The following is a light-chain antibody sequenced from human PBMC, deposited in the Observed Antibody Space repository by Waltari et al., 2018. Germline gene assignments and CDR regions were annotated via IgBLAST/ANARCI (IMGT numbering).Light chain of an antibody. J-gene: IGLJ2*01. CDR1: RSDVGGYNY. Sequence: QSALTQPAAASGSPGQSITLSCPGTRSDVGGYNYVSWYQQHPGKAPKLMIYDVSNRPSGVSNRFSGSKSGNTASLTISGLQAEDEADYYCSSYTSSSTLVFGGGTKLTVL. CDR2: DVS. CDR3: SSYTSSSTLV. V-gene: IGLV2-14*03.